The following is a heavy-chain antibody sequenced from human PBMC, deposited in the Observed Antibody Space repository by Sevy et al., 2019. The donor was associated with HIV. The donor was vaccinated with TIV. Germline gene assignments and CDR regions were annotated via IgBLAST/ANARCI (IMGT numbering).Heavy chain of an antibody. V-gene: IGHV3-48*04. Sequence: GGSLRLSCAASGFPFSNYNMNWVRQTPGRGLEWVSYISRRSTTIYYADSVKGRFTISRDNSKKMLYLQMNSLRAEDTAVYYCAKDFTGYNGMDVWGQGTMVTVSS. D-gene: IGHD3-9*01. CDR1: GFPFSNYN. CDR2: ISRRSTTI. CDR3: AKDFTGYNGMDV. J-gene: IGHJ6*02.